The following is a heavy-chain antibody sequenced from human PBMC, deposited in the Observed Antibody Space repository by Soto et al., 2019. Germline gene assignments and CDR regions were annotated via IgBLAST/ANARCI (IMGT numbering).Heavy chain of an antibody. D-gene: IGHD2-2*01. J-gene: IGHJ4*02. Sequence: SVNVSCKASGDTFNNYVVNWVRQAPGQGLEWLGGILPIFATANYAQKFQGRVTITADKSTSTAYMELTSLRSEDTAVYYCAGRCDSTTCLGHFDYWGQGTLVTVSS. CDR3: AGRCDSTTCLGHFDY. CDR1: GDTFNNYV. V-gene: IGHV1-69*06. CDR2: ILPIFATA.